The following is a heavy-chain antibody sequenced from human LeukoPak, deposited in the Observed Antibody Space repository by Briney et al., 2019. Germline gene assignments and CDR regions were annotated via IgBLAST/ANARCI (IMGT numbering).Heavy chain of an antibody. CDR1: GGSVSSGSYY. J-gene: IGHJ4*02. D-gene: IGHD6-13*01. Sequence: SETLSLTCTVSGGSVSSGSYYWGWIREPPGKGLEWIGYIYYSGSTNYNRSRKSRLTISVETSKTQFSLKLSSVTAADTAVYYCAPAYSTMTYFDYWGQGTLVTVSS. V-gene: IGHV4-61*01. CDR3: APAYSTMTYFDY. CDR2: IYYSGST.